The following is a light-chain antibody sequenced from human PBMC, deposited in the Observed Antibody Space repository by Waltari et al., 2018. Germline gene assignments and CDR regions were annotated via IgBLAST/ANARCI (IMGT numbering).Light chain of an antibody. V-gene: IGLV4-69*01. CDR2: VNSDGSH. CDR1: SAPPHYT. J-gene: IGLJ3*02. CDR3: QTGGFGIWV. Sequence: QLILTHSPLASASLAASVKLNCTLSSAPPHYTLAIPTQQPEKGPRYLMTVNSDGSHIKGDGIPDRFSGSSSGAERYLTISSLQSEDETDYYCQTGGFGIWVFGGGTKLTVL.